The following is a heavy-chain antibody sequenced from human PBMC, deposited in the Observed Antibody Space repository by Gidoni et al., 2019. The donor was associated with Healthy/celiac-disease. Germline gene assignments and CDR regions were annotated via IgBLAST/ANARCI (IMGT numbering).Heavy chain of an antibody. CDR2: IISSSSYI. CDR3: ARDREGYSYGAY. Sequence: VRQAPGKGLEWVSSIISSSSYIYDADSVKGRFTISRDNAKNSLYLQMNRLRAEDTAVYYCARDREGYSYGAYWGQGTLVTVSS. V-gene: IGHV3-21*01. J-gene: IGHJ4*02. D-gene: IGHD5-18*01.